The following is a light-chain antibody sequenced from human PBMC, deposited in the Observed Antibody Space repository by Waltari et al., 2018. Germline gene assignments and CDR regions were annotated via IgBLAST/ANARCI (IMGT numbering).Light chain of an antibody. CDR2: AAS. J-gene: IGKJ1*01. CDR1: QSISTS. Sequence: DIQMTQSPSSLSASVGDRVTITCRASQSISTSLNWYQQRPGKAPKLLIYAASNLQSGVPSTFSGSGSGTDFSLTISSLQPEDFATYYCQHSYSTPWTFGQGTKVEIK. CDR3: QHSYSTPWT. V-gene: IGKV1-39*01.